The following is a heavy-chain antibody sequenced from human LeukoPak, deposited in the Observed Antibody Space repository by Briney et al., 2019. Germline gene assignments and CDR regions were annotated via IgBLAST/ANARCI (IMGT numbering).Heavy chain of an antibody. D-gene: IGHD5-18*01. Sequence: SETLSLTCTVSGGSISIGGYYWSWIRQHPGKGLEWIGYIYYSGSTYYNPSLKSRVTISVDTSKNQFSLKLSSVTAADTAVYYCARWNGYGFGYWGQGTLVTVSS. CDR3: ARWNGYGFGY. V-gene: IGHV4-31*03. CDR1: GGSISIGGYY. J-gene: IGHJ4*02. CDR2: IYYSGST.